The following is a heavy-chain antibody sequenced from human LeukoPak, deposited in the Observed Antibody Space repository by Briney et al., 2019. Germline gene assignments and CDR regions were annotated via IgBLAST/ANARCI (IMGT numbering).Heavy chain of an antibody. CDR3: AKALEARGYDNPLVPFDY. V-gene: IGHV3-23*01. D-gene: IGHD5-12*01. J-gene: IGHJ4*02. CDR2: FSGSGGST. Sequence: GGSLRLSCAASGFTFSSYAMSWVRQAPGRGLEWVSVFSGSGGSTYYADSVKGRFTISRDISKNTLYLQMSSLRAEDTAVYYCAKALEARGYDNPLVPFDYWSRGTLVTVSS. CDR1: GFTFSSYA.